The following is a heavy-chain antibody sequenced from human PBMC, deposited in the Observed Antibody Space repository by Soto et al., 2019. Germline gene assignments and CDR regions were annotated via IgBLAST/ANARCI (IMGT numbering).Heavy chain of an antibody. D-gene: IGHD3-22*01. J-gene: IGHJ5*02. CDR2: IYYSGST. CDR1: GGSLSSGDYY. Sequence: SESLARTCSISGGSLSSGDYYWSWIRQPPGKGLEWIGYIYYSGSTYYTPSLNSRVTMSRDTSRNQFSLKLSSVTAADTAVYYCARDLGYSDTSAPGGGLVSWGQGTLVTVSS. V-gene: IGHV4-30-4*01. CDR3: ARDLGYSDTSAPGGGLVS.